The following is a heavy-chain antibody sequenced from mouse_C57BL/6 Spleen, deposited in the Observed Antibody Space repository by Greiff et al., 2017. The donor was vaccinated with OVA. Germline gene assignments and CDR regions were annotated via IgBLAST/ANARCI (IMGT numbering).Heavy chain of an antibody. V-gene: IGHV1-81*01. J-gene: IGHJ4*01. Sequence: VQLQQSGAELARPGASVKLSCKASGYTFTSYGISWVKQRPGQGLEWIGEIYPRSGNTYYNEKFKGKATLTADKSSSTAYMELRSLTSEDSAVYFCARCSAYYAMDYWGQGTSVTVSS. CDR2: IYPRSGNT. CDR1: GYTFTSYG. D-gene: IGHD3-1*01. CDR3: ARCSAYYAMDY.